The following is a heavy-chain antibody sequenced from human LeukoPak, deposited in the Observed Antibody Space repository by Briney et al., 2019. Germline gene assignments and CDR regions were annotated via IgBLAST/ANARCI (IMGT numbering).Heavy chain of an antibody. Sequence: SETLSLTCAVYGGSFSGKYWTWIRQPPHKGLEWIGEITHSGSTYYNPSLKSRFTISVDTSRNQFSLKLNSVTAADTAVYYCARDLMTWGQGTLVTVSS. CDR1: GGSFSGKY. CDR2: ITHSGST. CDR3: ARDLMT. J-gene: IGHJ4*02. V-gene: IGHV4-34*01.